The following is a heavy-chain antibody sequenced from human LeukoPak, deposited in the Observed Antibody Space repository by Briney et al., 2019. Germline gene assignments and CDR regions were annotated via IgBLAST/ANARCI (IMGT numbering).Heavy chain of an antibody. CDR3: ARAAYCSITSCSNWFDP. V-gene: IGHV4-4*07. Sequence: PSETLSLTCTVSGGSISSYYWSWIRQPAGKGLEWIGRIYTSGSTNYNPSLKSRVTMSVDTSKNQFSLKLSSVTAADTAVYYCARAAYCSITSCSNWFDPWGQGTLVTVSS. CDR1: GGSISSYY. J-gene: IGHJ5*02. CDR2: IYTSGST. D-gene: IGHD2-2*01.